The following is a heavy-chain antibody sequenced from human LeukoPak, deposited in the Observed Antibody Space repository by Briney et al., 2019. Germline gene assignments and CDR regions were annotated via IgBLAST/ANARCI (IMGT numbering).Heavy chain of an antibody. V-gene: IGHV1-46*01. CDR2: INPSGGSP. D-gene: IGHD3-22*01. CDR1: GYTFTNYN. J-gene: IGHJ6*02. Sequence: ASVKVSCKASGYTFTNYNMHWVRRAPGQGLEWMEIINPSGGSPTYAQKFQGRVTMTSDTSTSTVYMELSSLRSEDTAVYYCARDRGYYSRMLYGMDVWGQGTTVTVSS. CDR3: ARDRGYYSRMLYGMDV.